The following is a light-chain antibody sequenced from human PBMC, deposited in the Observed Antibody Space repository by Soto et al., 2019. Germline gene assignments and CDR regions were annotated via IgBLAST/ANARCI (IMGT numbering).Light chain of an antibody. V-gene: IGLV1-40*01. CDR2: GNS. Sequence: QSALTQPPSVSGAPGQRVTISCTGSSSNIGAGYDVHWYQQLPGTAPKLLIYGNSNRPSGVPDLFSGSKSGTSASLAITGLQAEDEADYYCQSYDSSLSGGVFGGGTKLTVL. CDR1: SSNIGAGYD. J-gene: IGLJ3*02. CDR3: QSYDSSLSGGV.